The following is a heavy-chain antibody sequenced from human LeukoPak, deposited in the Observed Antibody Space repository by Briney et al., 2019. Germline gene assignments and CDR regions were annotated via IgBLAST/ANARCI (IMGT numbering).Heavy chain of an antibody. CDR2: LYYSGST. D-gene: IGHD2/OR15-2a*01. V-gene: IGHV4-59*01. CDR3: AKDGREYSFDY. CDR1: GGSIRSYS. Sequence: SETLSLTCTVSGGSIRSYSWGWIRQPPGKALEWIGYLYYSGSTDYNPSLRSRVTISSDTSKNQFSRRLSSVTAADKAVYYCAKDGREYSFDYWGQGSLVTVYS. J-gene: IGHJ4*02.